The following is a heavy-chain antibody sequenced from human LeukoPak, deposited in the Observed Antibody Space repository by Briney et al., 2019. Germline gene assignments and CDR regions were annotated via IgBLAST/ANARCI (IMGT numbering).Heavy chain of an antibody. CDR2: ISYDGSNK. Sequence: PGGSLRLSCAASGFTFSSYAMHWVRQAPGKGLEWVAVISYDGSNKYYADSVKGRFTISRDNSKNTLYLRMNSLRAEDTAVYYCARDLSEMATIGYFDYWGQGTLVTVSS. CDR1: GFTFSSYA. J-gene: IGHJ4*02. CDR3: ARDLSEMATIGYFDY. V-gene: IGHV3-30*04. D-gene: IGHD5-24*01.